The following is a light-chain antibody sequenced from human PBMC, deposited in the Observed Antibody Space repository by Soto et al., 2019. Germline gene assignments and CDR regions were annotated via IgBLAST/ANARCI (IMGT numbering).Light chain of an antibody. J-gene: IGLJ2*01. CDR1: SSDVGGYNF. Sequence: QSVLTQPPSASGSPGQSVNISCTGTSSDVGGYNFVSWYQQHPGKAPKLIISEVSKRPSGVPDRFSGSKSDNTASLTVSGLQAEDEADYYCSSYGGSNNLVFGGGTKLTVL. V-gene: IGLV2-8*01. CDR3: SSYGGSNNLV. CDR2: EVS.